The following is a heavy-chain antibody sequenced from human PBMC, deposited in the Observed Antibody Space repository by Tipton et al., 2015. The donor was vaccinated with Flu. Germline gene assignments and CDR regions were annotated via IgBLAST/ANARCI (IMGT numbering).Heavy chain of an antibody. J-gene: IGHJ5*02. Sequence: GLVKPSETLSLSCSVSSGSISSYYWSWIRQPAGKGLEWIGRVYIGGRTNYNPSLKGRVTMSVDLFKNQFSLRLSSVTAADTAVYYCARTYGPFNWFDPWGQGTLVTVSS. CDR1: SGSISSYY. CDR2: VYIGGRT. D-gene: IGHD3-10*01. V-gene: IGHV4-4*07. CDR3: ARTYGPFNWFDP.